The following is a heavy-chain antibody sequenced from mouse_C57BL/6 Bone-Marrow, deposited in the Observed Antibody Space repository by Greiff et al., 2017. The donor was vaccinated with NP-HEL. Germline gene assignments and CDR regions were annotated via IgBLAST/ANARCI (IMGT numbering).Heavy chain of an antibody. V-gene: IGHV1-81*01. CDR1: GYTFTSYG. CDR2: IYPRSGNT. J-gene: IGHJ3*01. Sequence: QVQLKQSGAELARPGASVKLSCKASGYTFTSYGISWVKQRTGQGLEWIGEIYPRSGNTYYNEKFKGKATLTADKSSSTAYMELRSLTSEDSAVYFCARNWGAYWGQGTLVTVSA. D-gene: IGHD4-1*01. CDR3: ARNWGAY.